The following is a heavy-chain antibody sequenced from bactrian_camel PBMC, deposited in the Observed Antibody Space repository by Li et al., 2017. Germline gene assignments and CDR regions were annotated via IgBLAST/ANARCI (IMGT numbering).Heavy chain of an antibody. V-gene: IGHV3S55*01. CDR3: VAKLPFECYVDSSGTDFDN. J-gene: IGHJ6*01. D-gene: IGHD3*01. Sequence: HVQLVESGGNSVEAGGSLTLSCAASGFAFDTWCMGWFRQAPGKQREGVAVIDNDLTTEYADSAMGRFTISKDFAKNTPYLQMNSLKHEDTAMYYCVAKLPFECYVDSSGTDFDNWGQGTQVTVS. CDR2: IDNDLTT. CDR1: GFAFDTWC.